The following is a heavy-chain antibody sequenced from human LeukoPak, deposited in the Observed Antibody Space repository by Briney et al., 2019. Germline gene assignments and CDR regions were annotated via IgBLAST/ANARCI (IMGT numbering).Heavy chain of an antibody. CDR2: IYYSGTT. CDR3: ARVPTTTNLYYYYYMDV. CDR1: GGSISSSSYY. V-gene: IGHV4-39*01. J-gene: IGHJ6*03. Sequence: KPSETLSLTCTVSGGSISSSSYYWGWIRQPPGKGLEWIGTIYYSGTTYYNPSLKSRVTISVDTSKNQFSLKLSSMTAADTAVYYCARVPTTTNLYYYYYMDVWGRGTTVTVSS. D-gene: IGHD1-14*01.